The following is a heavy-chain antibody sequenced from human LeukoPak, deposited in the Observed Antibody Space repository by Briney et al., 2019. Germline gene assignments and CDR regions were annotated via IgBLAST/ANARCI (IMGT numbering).Heavy chain of an antibody. J-gene: IGHJ3*02. D-gene: IGHD4-11*01. CDR3: ARGYSNYGYAFDI. CDR2: ITSSSHYI. Sequence: GGSLRLSCAASGFTFNIYSMNWVRQAPGKGLEWVSRITSSSHYIYYADSVKGRFTISRDNAKNSLYLDMSSLRADDTAVYYCARGYSNYGYAFDIWGQGTMVTVSS. CDR1: GFTFNIYS. V-gene: IGHV3-21*01.